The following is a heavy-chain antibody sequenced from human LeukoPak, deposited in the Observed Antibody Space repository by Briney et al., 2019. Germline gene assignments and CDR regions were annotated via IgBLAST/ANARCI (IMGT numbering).Heavy chain of an antibody. V-gene: IGHV1-2*02. CDR3: VVGFGELLPYFDY. CDR1: GYTFTGYY. CDR2: INPISGGT. J-gene: IGHJ4*02. D-gene: IGHD3-10*01. Sequence: ASVKVSCKASGYTFTGYYIHWVRQAPGQELEWMGWINPISGGTNYVQKFQGRVTMTRDTSTSTVYMELSSLRSEDTAVYYCVVGFGELLPYFDYWGQGTLVTVSS.